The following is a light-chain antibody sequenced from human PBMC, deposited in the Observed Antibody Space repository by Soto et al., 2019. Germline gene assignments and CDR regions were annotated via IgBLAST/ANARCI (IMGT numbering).Light chain of an antibody. J-gene: IGKJ4*01. CDR1: QSISSY. Sequence: DIQMTQSPSSLSESVGDRVTITCRASQSISSYLNWYQQKPGKAPKLLIYAASSLQSGVPSRFSGSGSGTECTLTISSLQPEDCATYYCQQSYSIPLTFGGGTKVEIK. CDR2: AAS. CDR3: QQSYSIPLT. V-gene: IGKV1-39*01.